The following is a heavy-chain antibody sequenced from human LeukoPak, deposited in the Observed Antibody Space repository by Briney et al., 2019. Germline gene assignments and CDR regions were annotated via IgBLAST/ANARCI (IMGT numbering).Heavy chain of an antibody. J-gene: IGHJ4*02. CDR2: VSSSSSTI. V-gene: IGHV3-48*01. Sequence: PGGSLRLSCAASGFTFSRYSMNWVRQAPGKGLEWVSYVSSSSSTIYFGDSVSGRFTVSRDNANNLLYLQMNSLRAEDTAVYYCAGGESEYTSSGDFAYWGQGTLATVSS. D-gene: IGHD6-6*01. CDR3: AGGESEYTSSGDFAY. CDR1: GFTFSRYS.